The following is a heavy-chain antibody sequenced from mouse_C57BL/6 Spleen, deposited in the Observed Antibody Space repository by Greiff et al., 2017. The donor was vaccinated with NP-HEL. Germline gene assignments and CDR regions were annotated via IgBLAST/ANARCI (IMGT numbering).Heavy chain of an antibody. CDR1: GYAFSSSW. J-gene: IGHJ2*01. CDR2: IYPGDGDT. D-gene: IGHD1-1*01. CDR3: ARSEDYYGSNYGCFGY. Sequence: VQLQQSGPELVKPGASVKISCKASGYAFSSSWMNWVKQRPGKGLEWIGRIYPGDGDTNYNGKFKGKATLTADKSSSTAYMPLSSLTSEDSAVFFSARSEDYYGSNYGCFGYWGQGDTRPVSS. V-gene: IGHV1-82*01.